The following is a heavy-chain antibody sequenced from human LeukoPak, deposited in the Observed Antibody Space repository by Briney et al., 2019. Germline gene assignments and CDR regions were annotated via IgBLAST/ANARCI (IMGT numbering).Heavy chain of an antibody. Sequence: GGSLRLSCAASGFTFSSYSMSWVRQAPGKGLEWVSNIIGGGGRTYYPDPVKGRFTISRDNSKNMVYLQMNGLRAEDTAVYYCAKPAGGGWGQGALVTVSS. CDR1: GFTFSSYS. J-gene: IGHJ4*02. D-gene: IGHD3-16*01. CDR2: IIGGGGRT. CDR3: AKPAGGG. V-gene: IGHV3-23*01.